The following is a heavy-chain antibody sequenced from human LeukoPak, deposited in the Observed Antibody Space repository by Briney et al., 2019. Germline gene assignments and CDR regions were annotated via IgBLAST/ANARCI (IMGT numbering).Heavy chain of an antibody. V-gene: IGHV1-69*05. D-gene: IGHD5-18*01. CDR1: GGTFSRYA. Sequence: SVKVSCKASGGTFSRYAISWVRQAPGQGLEWMGGIIPIFGTANYAQKFQGRVTITTDESTSTAYMELSSLRSEDTAVYYCARALLRGYSYGNWFDPWGQGTLVTVSS. J-gene: IGHJ5*02. CDR3: ARALLRGYSYGNWFDP. CDR2: IIPIFGTA.